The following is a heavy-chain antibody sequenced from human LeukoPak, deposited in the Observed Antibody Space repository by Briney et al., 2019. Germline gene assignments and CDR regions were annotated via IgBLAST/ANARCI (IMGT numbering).Heavy chain of an antibody. CDR1: GFTFSSYA. J-gene: IGHJ4*02. Sequence: PGRSLRLSCAVSGFTFSSYAMHWVRQAPGKGLEWVAVISYDGSNKYYADSVKGRFTISRDNSKNTLYLQMNSLRAEDTAVYYCARDRYYYDSSGYFDYWGQGTLVTVSS. CDR3: ARDRYYYDSSGYFDY. D-gene: IGHD3-22*01. CDR2: ISYDGSNK. V-gene: IGHV3-30-3*01.